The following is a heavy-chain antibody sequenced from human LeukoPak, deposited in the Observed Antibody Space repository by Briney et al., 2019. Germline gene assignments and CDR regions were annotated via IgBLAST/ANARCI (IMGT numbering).Heavy chain of an antibody. Sequence: SVKLSCKASGGTFSSYAISWVRHAPGQGLEWMGGIIPIFGTANYAQQFQGRVTITTDESTSTAYMELSSLRSEDTAVYYCARGGILTGYCSWGQGTLVTVSS. J-gene: IGHJ4*02. V-gene: IGHV1-69*05. CDR3: ARGGILTGYCS. CDR2: IIPIFGTA. D-gene: IGHD3-9*01. CDR1: GGTFSSYA.